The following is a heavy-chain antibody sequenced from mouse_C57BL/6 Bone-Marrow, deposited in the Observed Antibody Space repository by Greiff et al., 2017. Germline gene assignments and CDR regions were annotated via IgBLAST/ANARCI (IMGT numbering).Heavy chain of an antibody. Sequence: EVKLQQSGAELVRPGASVKLSCTASGFNIKDDYIHWVKQRPEQGLEWIGWIDPEIGDTEYASKFQGKATITSDTSSNTAYLQLSSLTSEDTAVYSYSSFGGNYFDFWGQGTPLTVAS. V-gene: IGHV14-4*01. CDR2: IDPEIGDT. J-gene: IGHJ2*01. D-gene: IGHD1-1*02. CDR3: SSFGGNYFDF. CDR1: GFNIKDDY.